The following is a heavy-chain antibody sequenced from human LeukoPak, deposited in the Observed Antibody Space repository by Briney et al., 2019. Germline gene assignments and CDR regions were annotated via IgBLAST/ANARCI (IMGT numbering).Heavy chain of an antibody. D-gene: IGHD7-27*01. V-gene: IGHV3-7*05. Sequence: GGSLRLSCAASGFTLSTYWMNWVRQAPGKGLEWVATVKEDGSEKYYMDSVKGRFIIFRDNAKNSLYLQMNSLRAEDTAVYHCAKNWGWFDYWGQGTLVTVSS. CDR2: VKEDGSEK. CDR1: GFTLSTYW. J-gene: IGHJ4*02. CDR3: AKNWGWFDY.